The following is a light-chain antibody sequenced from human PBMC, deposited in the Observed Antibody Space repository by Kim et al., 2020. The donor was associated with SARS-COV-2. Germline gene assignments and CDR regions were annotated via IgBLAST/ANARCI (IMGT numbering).Light chain of an antibody. J-gene: IGLJ2*01. CDR3: GTWDDILLGVV. CDR2: NND. V-gene: IGLV1-51*01. Sequence: GQKVSISCPGSNSNIGTHFVSWYQQLPGTVPKLLIYNNDKRPSGIPDRFSGSKSGTSATLGITGLQTGDQADYYCGTWDDILLGVVFGGGTQLTVL. CDR1: NSNIGTHF.